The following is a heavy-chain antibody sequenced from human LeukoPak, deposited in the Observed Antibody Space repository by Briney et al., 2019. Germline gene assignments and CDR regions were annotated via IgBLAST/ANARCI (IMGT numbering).Heavy chain of an antibody. V-gene: IGHV3-30-3*01. D-gene: IGHD6-6*01. CDR1: GFPFRSYA. Sequence: GSLVLSCAASGFPFRSYAMHLVRQAPGKGLEWVAVISYDGSNKYYADSVKGRFTISRDNSKNTLYLQMNSLRAEDTAVYYCARARPFDYWGQGTLVTVSS. J-gene: IGHJ4*02. CDR2: ISYDGSNK. CDR3: ARARPFDY.